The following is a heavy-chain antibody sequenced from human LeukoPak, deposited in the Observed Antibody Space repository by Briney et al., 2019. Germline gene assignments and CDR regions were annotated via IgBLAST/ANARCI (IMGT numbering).Heavy chain of an antibody. D-gene: IGHD2-21*02. J-gene: IGHJ5*01. Sequence: SETLSLTCAVSGGSISSNNWWSWVRQPPGKGREWSGEMCHSGSTNYNPSLKSRVTISVDKSKNQFSLKLTSVTAADTAVYFCARDLGTAGRPNDSWGQGTLVTVSS. CDR1: GGSISSNNW. CDR3: ARDLGTAGRPNDS. V-gene: IGHV4-4*02. CDR2: MCHSGST.